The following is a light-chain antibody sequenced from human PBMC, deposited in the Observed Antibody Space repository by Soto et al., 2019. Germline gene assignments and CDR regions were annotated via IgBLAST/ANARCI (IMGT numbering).Light chain of an antibody. J-gene: IGKJ2*01. Sequence: EIVMTQSPATLSVSPGERATLSCRASQSVSSNLAWYQQRPGQAPRLLIYGASTRATGIPARFSGSGSGTEFTLTISSLQSEDCAVYYCQQYNNWYIFGQGTKLEIK. CDR3: QQYNNWYI. CDR2: GAS. CDR1: QSVSSN. V-gene: IGKV3-15*01.